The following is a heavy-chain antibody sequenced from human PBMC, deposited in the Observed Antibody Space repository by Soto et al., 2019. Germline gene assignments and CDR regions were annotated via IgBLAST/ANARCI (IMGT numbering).Heavy chain of an antibody. J-gene: IGHJ4*02. D-gene: IGHD6-13*01. V-gene: IGHV4-34*01. CDR3: ARAGYSSSWYGY. CDR1: GGSFSGYY. Sequence: QVQLQQWGAGLLKPSETLSLTCAVYGGSFSGYYWSWIRQPPGKGLEWIGEINHSGSTNYNPSLKSRVTISVDTSKNQFSLKLSSVTAADTTVYYCARAGYSSSWYGYWGQGTVVTVSS. CDR2: INHSGST.